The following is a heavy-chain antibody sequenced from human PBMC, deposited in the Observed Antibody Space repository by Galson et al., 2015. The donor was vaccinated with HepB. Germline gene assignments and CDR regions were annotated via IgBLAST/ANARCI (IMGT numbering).Heavy chain of an antibody. J-gene: IGHJ6*02. CDR3: AKHRFSDYGDYPRMDV. V-gene: IGHV3-23*01. D-gene: IGHD4-17*01. CDR1: GFTFSSYA. Sequence: SLRLSCAASGFTFSSYAMSWVRQAPGKGLEWVSAISGSGGSTYYADSVKGRFTISRDNSKNTLYLQMNSLRAEDTAVYYCAKHRFSDYGDYPRMDVWGQGTTVTVSS. CDR2: ISGSGGST.